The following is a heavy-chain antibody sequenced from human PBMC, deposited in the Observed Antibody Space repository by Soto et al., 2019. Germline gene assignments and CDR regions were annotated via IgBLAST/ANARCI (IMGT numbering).Heavy chain of an antibody. J-gene: IGHJ4*02. Sequence: PSETLSLTCAVYGGSFSGYYWSWIRQPPGKGLEWIGEINHSGSTNYNPSLKSRVTISVDTSKNQFSLKVSSVTAADTAVYCCARESTTFDYWGQGMLVTVSS. V-gene: IGHV4-34*01. CDR2: INHSGST. CDR1: GGSFSGYY. D-gene: IGHD1-26*01. CDR3: ARESTTFDY.